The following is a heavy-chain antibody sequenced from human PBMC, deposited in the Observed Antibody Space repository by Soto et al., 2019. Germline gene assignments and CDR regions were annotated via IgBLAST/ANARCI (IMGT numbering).Heavy chain of an antibody. Sequence: ASVKVSFKASGYTFTSYDINWVRQATGQGLEWMGWMNPNSGNTGYAQKFQGRVTMTRNTSISTAYMELSSLRSEDTAVYYCARGGTMVRGANEYRELYYYYYGMDVWGQGTTVTVSS. CDR3: ARGGTMVRGANEYRELYYYYYGMDV. D-gene: IGHD3-10*01. V-gene: IGHV1-8*01. CDR2: MNPNSGNT. CDR1: GYTFTSYD. J-gene: IGHJ6*02.